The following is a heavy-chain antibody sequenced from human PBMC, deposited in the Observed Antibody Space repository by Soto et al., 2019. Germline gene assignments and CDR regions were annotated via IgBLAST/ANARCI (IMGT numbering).Heavy chain of an antibody. V-gene: IGHV1-8*01. CDR3: ARRGYSSSWYYYYYYGMDV. J-gene: IGHJ6*02. Sequence: QVQLVQSGAEVKKPGASVKVSCKASGYTFTSYDINWVRQATGQGLEWMGWMNPNSGNTGYAQKFQGRVTMTRNTSISTAYMDRSSLRSEDTAVYYCARRGYSSSWYYYYYYGMDVWGQGTTVTVSS. CDR1: GYTFTSYD. CDR2: MNPNSGNT. D-gene: IGHD6-13*01.